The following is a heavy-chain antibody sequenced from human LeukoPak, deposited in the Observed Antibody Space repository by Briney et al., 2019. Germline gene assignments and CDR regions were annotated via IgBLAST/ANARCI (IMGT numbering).Heavy chain of an antibody. D-gene: IGHD6-19*01. CDR1: GASVSTHY. V-gene: IGHV4-59*02. CDR3: ARWGIAVAGYDY. CDR2: IYYTRTT. Sequence: SETLSLTCTVSGASVSTHYWTWVRQPPGKGLEWIGYIYYTRTTNYNPSLQSRLTISVDTSQNQFSLKLSSVTAADTAVYYCARWGIAVAGYDYWGQGTLVTVSS. J-gene: IGHJ4*02.